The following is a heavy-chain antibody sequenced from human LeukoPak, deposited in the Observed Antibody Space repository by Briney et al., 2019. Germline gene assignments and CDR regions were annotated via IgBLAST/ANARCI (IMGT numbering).Heavy chain of an antibody. CDR1: GYTFTGYY. V-gene: IGHV1-2*02. CDR2: INPNSGGT. Sequence: ASVKVSCKASGYTFTGYYMHWVRQAPGQALEWMGWINPNSGGTNYAQKFQGRVTMTRETSISTAYMELSRLRSDDTAVYYCARVQMATIKPCLGYWGQGTLVTVSS. D-gene: IGHD5-24*01. J-gene: IGHJ4*02. CDR3: ARVQMATIKPCLGY.